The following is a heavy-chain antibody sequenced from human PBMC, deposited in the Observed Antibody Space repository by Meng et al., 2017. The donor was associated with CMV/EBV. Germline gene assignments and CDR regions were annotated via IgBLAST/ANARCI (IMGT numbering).Heavy chain of an antibody. V-gene: IGHV3-30*02. Sequence: GGSLRLSRAASGFTFSSYGMHWVRQAPGKGLEWVAFIRYDGSNKYYADSVKGRFTISRDNSKNTLYLQMNSLRAEDTAVYYCARDSPGRYCSGGSCYYYYYGMDVWGQGTTVTVSS. CDR3: ARDSPGRYCSGGSCYYYYYGMDV. CDR2: IRYDGSNK. D-gene: IGHD2-15*01. J-gene: IGHJ6*02. CDR1: GFTFSSYG.